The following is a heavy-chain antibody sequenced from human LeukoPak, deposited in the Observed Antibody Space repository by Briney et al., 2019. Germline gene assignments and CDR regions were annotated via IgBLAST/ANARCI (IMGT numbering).Heavy chain of an antibody. CDR1: GFAFGSEA. D-gene: IGHD1-1*01. J-gene: IGHJ4*02. V-gene: IGHV3-23*01. Sequence: GGSLRLSCEVSGFAFGSEAMSWVRQSPARGLEWVASISPGGGTTYYADYVKDRFTISRDNSNNMLYVQMNSLRAEDTAVYYCAKVRSGSANWALRIFDNWGQGTLVTVSS. CDR3: AKVRSGSANWALRIFDN. CDR2: ISPGGGTT.